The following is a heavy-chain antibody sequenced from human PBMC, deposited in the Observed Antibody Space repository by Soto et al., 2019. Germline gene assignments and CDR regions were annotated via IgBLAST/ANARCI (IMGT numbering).Heavy chain of an antibody. CDR2: IYHSGST. CDR3: ARSTQIAAAAGGNWFDP. CDR1: GGSISSSNW. D-gene: IGHD6-13*01. V-gene: IGHV4-4*02. Sequence: SETLSLTCAVSGGSISSSNWWSWVRQPPGKGLEWIGEIYHSGSTNYNPSLKSRVTISVDKSKNQFSLKLSSVTAADTAVYYCARSTQIAAAAGGNWFDPWGQGTLLTVSS. J-gene: IGHJ5*02.